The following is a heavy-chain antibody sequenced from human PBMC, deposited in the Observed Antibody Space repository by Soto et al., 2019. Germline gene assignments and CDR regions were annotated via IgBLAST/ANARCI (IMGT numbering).Heavy chain of an antibody. CDR1: GGSFSGYY. V-gene: IGHV4-34*01. CDR3: ARAGYCSGGSCYPANDAFDI. CDR2: INHSGST. D-gene: IGHD2-15*01. Sequence: SETLSLTCAVYGGSFSGYYWSWIRQPPGKGLEWIGEINHSGSTNYNPSLKSRVTISVDTSKNQFSLKLSSVTAADTAVYYCARAGYCSGGSCYPANDAFDIWGQGTMVTVSS. J-gene: IGHJ3*02.